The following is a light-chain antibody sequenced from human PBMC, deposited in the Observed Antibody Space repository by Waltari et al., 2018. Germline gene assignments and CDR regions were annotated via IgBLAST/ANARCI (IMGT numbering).Light chain of an antibody. V-gene: IGKV3-15*01. Sequence: PGERATLSCRASQSVSSNLAWYQQKPGQAPRLLIYGASTRATGIPARFSGSGSGTEFTLTISSLQSEDFAVYYCQQYNNWPSWTFGQGTKVEIK. CDR3: QQYNNWPSWT. CDR1: QSVSSN. CDR2: GAS. J-gene: IGKJ1*01.